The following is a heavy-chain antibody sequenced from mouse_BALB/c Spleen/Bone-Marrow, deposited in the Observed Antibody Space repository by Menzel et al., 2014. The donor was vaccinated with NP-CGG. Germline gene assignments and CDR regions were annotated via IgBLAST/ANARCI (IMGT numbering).Heavy chain of an antibody. D-gene: IGHD2-1*01. CDR3: ARETGYAYGNFAMDY. CDR1: GFTSIDYY. V-gene: IGHV7-3*02. Sequence: VHVKQSGGGLVQPGGSLRLSCEASGFTSIDYYMTWVRPPPGKALEWLGFIRNRANGYTTEYSASVKGRFTISRDISQSIFYLQMNTLRAEDSATYYCARETGYAYGNFAMDYWGQGTSVTVSS. CDR2: IRNRANGYTT. J-gene: IGHJ4*01.